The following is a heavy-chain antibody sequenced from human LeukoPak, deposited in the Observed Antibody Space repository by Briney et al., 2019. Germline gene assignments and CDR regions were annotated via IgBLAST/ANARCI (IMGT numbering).Heavy chain of an antibody. CDR3: AKDRGVIVVVPAAADY. J-gene: IGHJ4*02. D-gene: IGHD2-2*01. CDR1: GFTFSSYG. CDR2: IRYDGSNK. V-gene: IGHV3-30*02. Sequence: GGSLRLSCAASGFTFSSYGMHWVRQAPGKGLEWVAFIRYDGSNKYYADSVKGRFTISRDNSKNTLYLQMNSLRAEDTAVYYCAKDRGVIVVVPAAADYWGQGTLVTVSS.